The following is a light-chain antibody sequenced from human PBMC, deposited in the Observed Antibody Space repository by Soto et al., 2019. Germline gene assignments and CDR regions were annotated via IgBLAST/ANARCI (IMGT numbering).Light chain of an antibody. CDR1: QSISNW. CDR2: KAS. CDR3: QQYDRFPYT. Sequence: DIQMTQSPSTLSASVGDTVTINCRASQSISNWLAWYQQKPGQAPKLLIHKASTLESGVTSRISGSRSGTEFTLTISSLQPDDFATFYCQQYDRFPYTFGQGTKLEIK. V-gene: IGKV1-5*03. J-gene: IGKJ2*01.